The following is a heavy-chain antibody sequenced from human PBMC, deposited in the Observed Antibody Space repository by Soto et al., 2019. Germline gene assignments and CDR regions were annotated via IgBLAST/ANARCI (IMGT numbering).Heavy chain of an antibody. V-gene: IGHV1-46*01. J-gene: IGHJ4*02. CDR3: ARDSTLAY. CDR1: GYTFTNYY. Sequence: VKVSCKASGYTFTNYYIHWVRQAPGQGLEWMGIINPIVGGTSYAPKFQARVTMTRDTSTSTVYMELSSLRSEDTAVYYCARDSTLAYWGQGTLVTVSS. CDR2: INPIVGGT.